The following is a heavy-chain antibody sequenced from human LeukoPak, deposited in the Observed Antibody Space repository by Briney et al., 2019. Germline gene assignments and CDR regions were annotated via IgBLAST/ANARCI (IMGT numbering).Heavy chain of an antibody. CDR2: ISGSGGST. CDR3: AKDPGVYSSGWYYFDY. V-gene: IGHV3-23*01. J-gene: IGHJ4*02. D-gene: IGHD6-19*01. CDR1: GFTFSSYA. Sequence: GGSLRLSCAASGFTFSSYAMSWVRQAPGKGLEWVSAISGSGGSTYYADSVKGRFIISRDNSKNTLYLQMNSLRAEDTAVYYCAKDPGVYSSGWYYFDYWGQGTLVTVSS.